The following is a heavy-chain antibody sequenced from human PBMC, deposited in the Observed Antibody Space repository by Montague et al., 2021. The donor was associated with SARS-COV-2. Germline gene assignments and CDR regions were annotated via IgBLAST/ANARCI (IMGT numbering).Heavy chain of an antibody. CDR1: GGSVSSSY. V-gene: IGHV4-59*02. CDR2: IYHSGST. J-gene: IGHJ4*02. Sequence: SETLSLTCTVAGGSVSSSYWSWIRQPPGKGLGWIAYIYHSGSTAYNSSPKGRVTISVYTSKNQFSLKLTSVTAADTAVYYCAGTGGSGWYRKVDYWGQGTLVTVSP. D-gene: IGHD6-19*01. CDR3: AGTGGSGWYRKVDY.